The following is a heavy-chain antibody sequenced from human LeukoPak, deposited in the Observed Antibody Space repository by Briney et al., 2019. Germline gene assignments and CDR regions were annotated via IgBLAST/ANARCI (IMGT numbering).Heavy chain of an antibody. CDR2: ISAYNGNT. J-gene: IGHJ3*02. Sequence: GASVKVSCKASGYTFTSYGISWVRQAPGQGLEWMGWISAYNGNTNYAQKFQGRVTMTRDTSISTAYMELSRLRSDDTAVYYCARGYYYDSSGHHHDAFDIWGQGTMVTVSS. CDR3: ARGYYYDSSGHHHDAFDI. V-gene: IGHV1-18*01. D-gene: IGHD3-22*01. CDR1: GYTFTSYG.